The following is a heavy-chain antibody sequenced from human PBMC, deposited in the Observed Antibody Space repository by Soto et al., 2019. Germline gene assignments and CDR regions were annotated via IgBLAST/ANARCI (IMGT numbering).Heavy chain of an antibody. Sequence: GGSLRLSCVGSGFTFSGYSMAWVRQAPGRGLEWVASISSRSTNIDYADSVKGRFTISRDNAKNLVSLQMSSLRGEDTAVYYCARDYPGGSYYDYWGQGTLVTVSS. CDR1: GFTFSGYS. D-gene: IGHD1-26*01. CDR3: ARDYPGGSYYDY. CDR2: ISSRSTNI. V-gene: IGHV3-21*04. J-gene: IGHJ4*02.